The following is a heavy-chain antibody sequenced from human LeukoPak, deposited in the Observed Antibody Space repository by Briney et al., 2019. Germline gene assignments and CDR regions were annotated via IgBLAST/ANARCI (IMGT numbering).Heavy chain of an antibody. D-gene: IGHD3-10*01. V-gene: IGHV4-39*07. CDR1: GGSISSSSYY. CDR2: IYYSGST. J-gene: IGHJ6*03. Sequence: PSETLSLTCTVSGGSISSSSYYWGWIRQTPGKGLEWIGSIYYSGSTFYSPSLKSRVTISVDTSKNQFSLKLSSVTAADTAVYYCASLPRYYGSGSYSSYYYMDVWGKGTTVTVSS. CDR3: ASLPRYYGSGSYSSYYYMDV.